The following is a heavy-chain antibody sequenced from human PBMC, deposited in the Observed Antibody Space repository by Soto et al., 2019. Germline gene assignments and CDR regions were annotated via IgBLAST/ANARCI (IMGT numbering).Heavy chain of an antibody. CDR2: IKPISDIT. D-gene: IGHD4-4*01. J-gene: IGHJ5*02. CDR1: GDTFGRFT. CDR3: ERDPSTINKLIGVWFDP. V-gene: IGHV1-69*01. Sequence: QIRLVQSGAEVQKPGSSVRVSCKASGDTFGRFTINWVRQAPGQGPEWMGGIKPISDITNYAQRFQGRVTFTADASTSTVYLELSSLRSEDTAMYYCERDPSTINKLIGVWFDPWGQGTLVTVSS.